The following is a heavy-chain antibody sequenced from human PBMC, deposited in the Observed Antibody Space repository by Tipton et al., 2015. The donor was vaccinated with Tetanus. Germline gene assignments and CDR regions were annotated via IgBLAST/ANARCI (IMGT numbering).Heavy chain of an antibody. CDR2: TYTGGST. V-gene: IGHV3-23*01. J-gene: IGHJ4*02. Sequence: SLRLSCAASGFTFSRYAMHWVRQAPGKGLEWVSVTYTGGSTDFADSVKGRFSISRDNSKNTLYLQMNSLRAEDTAVYFCAREETRHGYNTFDSWGQGTPVTVSS. CDR3: AREETRHGYNTFDS. CDR1: GFTFSRYA. D-gene: IGHD5-24*01.